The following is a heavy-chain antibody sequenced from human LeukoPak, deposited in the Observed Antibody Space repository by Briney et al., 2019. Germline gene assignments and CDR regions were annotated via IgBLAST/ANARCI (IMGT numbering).Heavy chain of an antibody. CDR3: ARDQISSCDYVRDYYYYYMDV. D-gene: IGHD4-17*01. CDR2: INHSGST. J-gene: IGHJ6*03. V-gene: IGHV4-34*01. Sequence: SETLSPTCAVYGGSFRGYYWGWIRQPPGKGLGWIGEINHSGSTNYIPRLKGGVTISLDTPKTQSPLKLSSVTAADTAVYYCARDQISSCDYVRDYYYYYMDVWGKGTTVTVSS. CDR1: GGSFRGYY.